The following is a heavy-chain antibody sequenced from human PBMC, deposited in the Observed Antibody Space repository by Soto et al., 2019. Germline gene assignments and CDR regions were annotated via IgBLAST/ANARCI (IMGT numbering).Heavy chain of an antibody. J-gene: IGHJ4*02. D-gene: IGHD3-10*01. CDR2: ISHDGSDK. V-gene: IGHV3-30*03. CDR1: GFPFSSYG. CDR3: AGGHYFGDY. Sequence: QVQLVESGGGVVQPGRSLRLSCAASGFPFSSYGMQWVRQAPGKGLAWVALISHDGSDKYYADSVKGRFTISRDKSKNTLYLQMNSLRTDDTAVYYCAGGHYFGDYWGQGTLVTVSS.